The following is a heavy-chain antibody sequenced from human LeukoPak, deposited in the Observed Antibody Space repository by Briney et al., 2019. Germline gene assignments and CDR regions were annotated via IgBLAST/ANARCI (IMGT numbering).Heavy chain of an antibody. V-gene: IGHV1-69*05. D-gene: IGHD3-22*01. CDR2: IIPIFGTA. J-gene: IGHJ3*02. CDR3: ARDVEVVITTGYRAFDI. Sequence: KVSCKVSGYTLTELSMHWVRQAPGQGLEWMGGIIPIFGTANYAQKFQGRVTITTDESTSTAYMELSSLRSEDTAVYYCARDVEVVITTGYRAFDIWGQGTMVTVSS. CDR1: GYTLTELS.